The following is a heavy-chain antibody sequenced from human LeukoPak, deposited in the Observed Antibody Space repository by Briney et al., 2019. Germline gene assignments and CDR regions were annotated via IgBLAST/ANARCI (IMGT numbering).Heavy chain of an antibody. V-gene: IGHV3-53*01. D-gene: IGHD1-7*01. CDR1: GFTVSSNY. CDR3: ARGTGKGTTPNWFDP. CDR2: MYRGGNT. Sequence: GGSLRLSCAASGFTVSSNYMSWVRQAPGKGLEWVSVMYRGGNTDYAESVKGRFTIPRDSPKNTVHLQMNSLRAEDTAVYYCARGTGKGTTPNWFDPWGQGTLVTVSS. J-gene: IGHJ5*02.